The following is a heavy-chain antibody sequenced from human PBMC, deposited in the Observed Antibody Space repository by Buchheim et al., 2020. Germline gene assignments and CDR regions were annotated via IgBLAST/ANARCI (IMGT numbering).Heavy chain of an antibody. CDR2: IWYDGSNK. V-gene: IGHV3-33*01. Sequence: QVQLVESGGGVVQPGRSLRLSCAASGFTFSSYGMHWVRQAPGKGLEWVAGIWYDGSNKYYADSVKGRFTISRDNYKTTLYLQRNSLRAEGTAVYYCARSDSSGYSSLNYWGQGT. CDR3: ARSDSSGYSSLNY. CDR1: GFTFSSYG. J-gene: IGHJ4*02. D-gene: IGHD3-22*01.